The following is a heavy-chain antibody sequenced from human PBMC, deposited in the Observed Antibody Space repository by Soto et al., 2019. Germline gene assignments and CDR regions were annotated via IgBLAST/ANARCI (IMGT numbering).Heavy chain of an antibody. D-gene: IGHD3-22*01. J-gene: IGHJ4*02. CDR1: GFTFSSDS. CDR2: ISSSSSYI. V-gene: IGHV3-21*01. CDR3: ARDGDSSGYYYS. Sequence: EVQLVESGGGLVKPGGSLRLSCAASGFTFSSDSMNWVRQAPGKGLEWVSSISSSSSYIYYADSVKGRFTISRENAKNSLYLQMNSLRAEDTAVYYCARDGDSSGYYYSWGQGTLVTVSS.